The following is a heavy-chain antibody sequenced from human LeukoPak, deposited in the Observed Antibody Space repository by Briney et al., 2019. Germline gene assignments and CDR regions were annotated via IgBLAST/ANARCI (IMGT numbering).Heavy chain of an antibody. CDR2: ISYDGSNK. Sequence: GGSLRLSCAASGFTFSSYGMHWVRQAPGKGLEWVAVISYDGSNKYYADSVKGRFTISRDNSKNTLYLQMNSLRAEDSAVYYCAVINYSSRFYWGQGTLVTVSS. V-gene: IGHV3-30*03. D-gene: IGHD6-13*01. CDR3: AVINYSSRFY. CDR1: GFTFSSYG. J-gene: IGHJ4*02.